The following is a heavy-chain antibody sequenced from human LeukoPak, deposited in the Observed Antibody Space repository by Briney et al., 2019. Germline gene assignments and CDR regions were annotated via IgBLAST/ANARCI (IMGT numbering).Heavy chain of an antibody. D-gene: IGHD6-6*01. Sequence: SETLSLTCAVYGGSFSGYYWTWIRQSPGKGLEWIGEINHRGNSNYNPSLKSRVTISVDTSKNQFSLNLTSVTAADAAVYYCARGAKTVRYYYYYYYMDVWGKGAPVTVSS. CDR2: INHRGNS. CDR1: GGSFSGYY. J-gene: IGHJ6*03. V-gene: IGHV4-34*01. CDR3: ARGAKTVRYYYYYYYMDV.